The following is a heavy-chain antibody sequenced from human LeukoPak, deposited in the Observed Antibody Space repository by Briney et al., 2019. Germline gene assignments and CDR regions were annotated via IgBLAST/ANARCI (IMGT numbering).Heavy chain of an antibody. CDR2: IYLSDNT. V-gene: IGHV4-4*07. CDR3: ARGRKYTSGYRVTELGSGYSDY. CDR1: GDSIINYY. J-gene: IGHJ4*02. Sequence: PSETLSLTCSVSGDSIINYYWMSIRQPAGKGLEWIGRIYLSDNTNYNSPSLRSRVTMSPDTSVNRFSLKLSSVTAADTAVYYCARGRKYTSGYRVTELGSGYSDYWGQGTLVTVSS. D-gene: IGHD5-18*01.